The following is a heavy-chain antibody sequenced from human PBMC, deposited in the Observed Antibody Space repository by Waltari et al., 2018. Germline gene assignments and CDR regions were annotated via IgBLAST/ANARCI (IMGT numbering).Heavy chain of an antibody. D-gene: IGHD5-18*01. J-gene: IGHJ3*02. CDR2: INPNSGGT. CDR1: GYTFTGYY. CDR3: ALTLDTAMGDAFDI. V-gene: IGHV1-2*02. Sequence: QVQLVQSGAEVKKPGASVKVSCKASGYTFTGYYMHWVRQAPGQGLEWMGWINPNSGGTNYAQKFQGRVTMTRDTSISTAYMELSSLRSEDTAVYYCALTLDTAMGDAFDIWGQGTMVTVSS.